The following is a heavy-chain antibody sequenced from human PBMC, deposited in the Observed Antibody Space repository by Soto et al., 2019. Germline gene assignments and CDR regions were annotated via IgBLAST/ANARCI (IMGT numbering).Heavy chain of an antibody. CDR1: GYTFTDYY. CDR3: ARGVSGWSPFDL. Sequence: QVQLVQSGAEVKKPGASVKVSCTASGYTFTDYYVHWVRQAPGQGLEWMGWISVNSGVTNLAQKFQGWVTLSRDTSVSTAYMELNRLKSDDTAVFFCARGVSGWSPFDLWGQGTLVTVSS. D-gene: IGHD6-19*01. CDR2: ISVNSGVT. J-gene: IGHJ4*02. V-gene: IGHV1-2*04.